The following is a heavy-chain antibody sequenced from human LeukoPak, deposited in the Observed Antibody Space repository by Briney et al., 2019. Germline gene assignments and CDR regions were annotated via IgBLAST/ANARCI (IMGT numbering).Heavy chain of an antibody. J-gene: IGHJ4*02. CDR1: GFTFTCCW. CDR2: INQNGGEK. Sequence: GGSLRLSCAASGFTFTCCWMSWVRQTPGKGLEWVASINQNGGEKFYGDSVKGRFTISRDNAKNSLFLQLNGLRAEDTAVYYCARVPGVTRYFDSWGQGILVTVSS. V-gene: IGHV3-7*01. D-gene: IGHD4-23*01. CDR3: ARVPGVTRYFDS.